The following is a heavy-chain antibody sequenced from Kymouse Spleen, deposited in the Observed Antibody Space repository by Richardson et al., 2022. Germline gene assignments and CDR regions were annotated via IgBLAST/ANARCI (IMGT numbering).Heavy chain of an antibody. V-gene: IGHV4-34*01. J-gene: IGHJ4*02. Sequence: QVQLQQWGAGLLKPSETLSLTCAVYGGSFSGYYWSWIRQPPGKGLEWIGEINHSGSTNYNPSLKSRVTISVDTSKNQFSLKLSSVTAADTAVYYCARAGVGATMGYYFDYWGQGTLVTVSS. CDR2: INHSGST. CDR1: GGSFSGYY. CDR3: ARAGVGATMGYYFDY. D-gene: IGHD1-26*01.